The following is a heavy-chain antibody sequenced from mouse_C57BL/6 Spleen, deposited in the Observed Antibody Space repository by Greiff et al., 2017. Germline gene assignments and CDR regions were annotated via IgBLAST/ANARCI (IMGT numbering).Heavy chain of an antibody. Sequence: DVKLQESGPELVKPGASVKISCKASGYSFTGYYRPWVKQSHGNILDWIGYIYPYNGVSSYNQKFKGKATLTVDKSSSTAYMALRSLTSEDSEVYYCVYYDYDGENFYWSQGTLVTVSA. CDR1: GYSFTGYY. CDR2: IYPYNGVS. J-gene: IGHJ3*01. D-gene: IGHD2-4*01. CDR3: VYYDYDGENFY. V-gene: IGHV1-31*01.